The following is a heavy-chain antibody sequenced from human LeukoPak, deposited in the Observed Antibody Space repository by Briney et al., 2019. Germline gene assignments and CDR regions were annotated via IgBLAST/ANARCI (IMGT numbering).Heavy chain of an antibody. CDR1: GGSFSSYA. CDR3: ARAKAGYSNARTY. Sequence: SVKVSCKASGGSFSSYAISWLRQAPGQRPEWMGDIIPIFGTTIYAQKFQGRVIFTADESTSTAYMELHNLRSEDTAVFYCARAKAGYSNARTYWGQGTLVTVSS. V-gene: IGHV1-69*13. CDR2: IIPIFGTT. D-gene: IGHD6-13*01. J-gene: IGHJ1*01.